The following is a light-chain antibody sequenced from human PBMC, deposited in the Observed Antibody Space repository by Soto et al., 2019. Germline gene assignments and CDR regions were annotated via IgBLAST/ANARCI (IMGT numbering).Light chain of an antibody. CDR3: QHYNSYSEA. J-gene: IGKJ1*01. V-gene: IGKV1-5*03. Sequence: DIQMTQSPSTLSASVGDRVTITCRASQSISSWLAWYQQKPGKAPKLLXXKASTLKSGVPSRFSGSGSGTEFTLTISSMQPDDFATYYCQHYNSYSEAFGQGTKVDIK. CDR2: KAS. CDR1: QSISSW.